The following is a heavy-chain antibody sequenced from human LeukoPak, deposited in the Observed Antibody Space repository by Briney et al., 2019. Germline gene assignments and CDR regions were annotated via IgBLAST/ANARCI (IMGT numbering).Heavy chain of an antibody. D-gene: IGHD3-16*01. CDR2: ISGSGGST. CDR1: GFTFSSYA. V-gene: IGHV3-23*01. CDR3: ANMLEGDYVWGSLDY. Sequence: GGSLRLSCAASGFTFSSYAMSWVRQAPGKGLEWVSAISGSGGSTYYADSVKGRFTISRDNSKNTLYLQMNSLRAEDTAVYYCANMLEGDYVWGSLDYWGQGTLVTVSS. J-gene: IGHJ4*02.